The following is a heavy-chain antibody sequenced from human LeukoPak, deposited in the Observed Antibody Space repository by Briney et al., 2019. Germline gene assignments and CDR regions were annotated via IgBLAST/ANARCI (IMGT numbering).Heavy chain of an antibody. D-gene: IGHD6-19*01. CDR3: VPGYSSGWDFDY. CDR2: IRPNSGGT. V-gene: IGHV1-2*02. CDR1: GYTFTVYN. J-gene: IGHJ4*02. Sequence: ASVKVSCKASGYTFTVYNIHWVRQAPGQGLEWMGWIRPNSGGTNYAQKFQGRVTMTRDTSISTAYMELSRLRSDDTAVYYCVPGYSSGWDFDYWGQGTLVTVSS.